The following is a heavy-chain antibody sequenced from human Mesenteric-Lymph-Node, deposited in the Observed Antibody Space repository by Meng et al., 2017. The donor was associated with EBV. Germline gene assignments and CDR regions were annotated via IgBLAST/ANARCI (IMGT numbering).Heavy chain of an antibody. Sequence: QGELQESGHGLGRPPETLSLTCTVSGGSVTSGSYYWNWIRQPPGKRLEWIGYIHYSGSTNYNPSLKSQITISVDTSKNQLSLRVSHVTAADTAVYYCARGRRGVQYFDFWGQGALVTVSS. CDR2: IHYSGST. CDR1: GGSVTSGSYY. CDR3: ARGRRGVQYFDF. D-gene: IGHD1-1*01. V-gene: IGHV4-61*01. J-gene: IGHJ4*02.